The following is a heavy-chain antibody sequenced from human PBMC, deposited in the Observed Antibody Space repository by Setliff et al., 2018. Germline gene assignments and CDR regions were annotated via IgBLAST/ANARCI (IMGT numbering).Heavy chain of an antibody. CDR2: ISAYNGNT. J-gene: IGHJ4*02. CDR1: GYTFTSYY. D-gene: IGHD3-22*01. Sequence: ASVKVSCKASGYTFTSYYMHWVRQAPGQGLEWMGWISAYNGNTNYAQKLQGRVTMTTDTSTNTAYMEVRSLGSDDTAMYICAYDSSGYYPGYWGQGTLVTVSS. V-gene: IGHV1-18*04. CDR3: AYDSSGYYPGY.